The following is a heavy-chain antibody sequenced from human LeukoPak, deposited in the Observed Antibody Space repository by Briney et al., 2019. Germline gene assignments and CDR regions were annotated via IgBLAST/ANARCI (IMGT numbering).Heavy chain of an antibody. CDR3: AREDQPDYYDSSGYYFDY. V-gene: IGHV3-7*01. CDR2: IKQDGSEK. CDR1: GFTFSSYW. J-gene: IGHJ4*02. D-gene: IGHD3-22*01. Sequence: PGGSLRLSCAASGFTFSSYWLSWVRQAPGKGLEWVANIKQDGSEKYYVDSVKGRFTISRDNAKNSLYLQMNSLRAEDTAVYYCAREDQPDYYDSSGYYFDYWGQGTLVTVSS.